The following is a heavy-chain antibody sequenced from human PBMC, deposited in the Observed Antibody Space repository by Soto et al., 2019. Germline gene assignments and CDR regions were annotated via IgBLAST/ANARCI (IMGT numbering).Heavy chain of an antibody. D-gene: IGHD3-22*01. J-gene: IGHJ4*02. CDR1: GGTLSSYA. CDR3: AREPPNYDSSGYQYYFDY. V-gene: IGHV1-69*13. Sequence: VASVKVSCKASGGTLSSYAISWERQAPGQGLEWKGGIIPIFGTANYAQNFQGRVTITADESTSTAYMGLSSLRSEDTAVYYCAREPPNYDSSGYQYYFDYWGQGALVTVSS. CDR2: IIPIFGTA.